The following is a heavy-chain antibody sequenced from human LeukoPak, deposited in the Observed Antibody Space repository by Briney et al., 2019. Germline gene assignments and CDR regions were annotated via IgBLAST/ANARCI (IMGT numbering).Heavy chain of an antibody. CDR1: GFTFSSYG. CDR2: IWYDGSNK. D-gene: IGHD2-21*02. V-gene: IGHV3-33*01. Sequence: GGSLRLSCAASGFTFSSYGMHWVRQAPGKGLEWVAVIWYDGSNKYYADSVKGRFTISRDNSKNTLYLQMNSLRAEDTAVYYCARECSGDCASFDYWGQGTLVTVSS. CDR3: ARECSGDCASFDY. J-gene: IGHJ4*02.